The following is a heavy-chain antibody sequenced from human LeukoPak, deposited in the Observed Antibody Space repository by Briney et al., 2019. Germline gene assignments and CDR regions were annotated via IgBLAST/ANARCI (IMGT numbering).Heavy chain of an antibody. D-gene: IGHD3-9*01. V-gene: IGHV4-34*01. Sequence: SETLSLTCAVYGGSFSGYYWSWIRQPPGKGLEWIGEINHSGSTNYNPSLKSRVTISVDTSKNQFSLKLSSVTAADTAVYYCARRRTHVLRYFSPWGQGTLVTVSS. J-gene: IGHJ5*02. CDR2: INHSGST. CDR1: GGSFSGYY. CDR3: ARRRTHVLRYFSP.